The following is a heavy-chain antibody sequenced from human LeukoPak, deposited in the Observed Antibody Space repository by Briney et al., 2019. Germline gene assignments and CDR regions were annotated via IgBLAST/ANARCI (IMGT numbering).Heavy chain of an antibody. CDR1: GFTFSSYW. Sequence: QPGGSLRLSCAASGFTFSSYWMSWVRQAPGKGLEWVANIKQDGSEKYYVDSVKGRFAISRDNAKNSLYLQMNSLRAEDTAVYYCARVRSYYDFWSGYHAPVPHFDYWGQGTLVTVSS. CDR2: IKQDGSEK. J-gene: IGHJ4*02. CDR3: ARVRSYYDFWSGYHAPVPHFDY. V-gene: IGHV3-7*01. D-gene: IGHD3-3*01.